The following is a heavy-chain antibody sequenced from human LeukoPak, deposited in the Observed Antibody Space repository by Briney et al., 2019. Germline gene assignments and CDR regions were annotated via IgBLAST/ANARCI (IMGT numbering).Heavy chain of an antibody. CDR2: IWYDGSDR. Sequence: PGRSLRLSCAASGFTFSSYGMHWVRQAPGKGLEWVAVIWYDGSDRYYADSVKGRFTISRDNSKNTLYLQMNSLRAEDTAVYYCATDQGIYWGQGILVSVSS. CDR3: ATDQGIY. V-gene: IGHV3-33*01. CDR1: GFTFSSYG. J-gene: IGHJ4*02.